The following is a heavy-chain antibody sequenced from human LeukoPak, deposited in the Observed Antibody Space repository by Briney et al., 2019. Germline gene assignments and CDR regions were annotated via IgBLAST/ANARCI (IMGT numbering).Heavy chain of an antibody. CDR1: GGSISSYY. CDR2: IYYSGST. CDR3: ARQGGGYSCFDP. V-gene: IGHV4-59*08. D-gene: IGHD5-18*01. Sequence: SETLSLTCTVSGGSISSYYWSWIRQPPGKGLEWIGYIYYSGSTNYNPSLKSRVTISVDTSKNQFSLKLSSVTAADTAVYYCARQGGGYSCFDPWGQGTLVTVSS. J-gene: IGHJ5*02.